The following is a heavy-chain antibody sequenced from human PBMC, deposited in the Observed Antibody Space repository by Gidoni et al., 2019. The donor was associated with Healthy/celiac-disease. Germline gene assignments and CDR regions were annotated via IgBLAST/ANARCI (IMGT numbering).Heavy chain of an antibody. CDR1: GFTFSSYA. CDR2: ISYDGSNK. D-gene: IGHD2-15*01. J-gene: IGHJ6*02. CDR3: ARDLCSGGSCYSGLFYYYYGMDV. V-gene: IGHV3-30-3*01. Sequence: QVQLVESGGGVVQPGRSLRLSCAASGFTFSSYAMHWVRQAPGKGLEWGAVISYDGSNKYYADSVKGRFTISRDNSKNTLYLQMNSLRAEDTAVYYCARDLCSGGSCYSGLFYYYYGMDVWGQGTTVTVSS.